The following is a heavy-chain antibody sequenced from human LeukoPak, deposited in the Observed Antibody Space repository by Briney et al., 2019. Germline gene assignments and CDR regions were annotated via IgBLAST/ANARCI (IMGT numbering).Heavy chain of an antibody. CDR1: GFTFSSYA. CDR3: ANRPEDYYGSGQYI. D-gene: IGHD3-10*01. J-gene: IGHJ3*02. Sequence: GGSLRLSCAASGFTFSSYAMSWVRQAPGKGLEWVSAISGSGGSTYYADSVKGRLTISRDNSKNTLYLQMNSLRAEDTAVYYCANRPEDYYGSGQYIWGQGTMVTVSS. V-gene: IGHV3-23*01. CDR2: ISGSGGST.